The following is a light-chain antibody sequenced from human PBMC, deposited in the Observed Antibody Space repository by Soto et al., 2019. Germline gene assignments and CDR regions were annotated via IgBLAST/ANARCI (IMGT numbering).Light chain of an antibody. CDR2: DAS. J-gene: IGKJ3*01. Sequence: EIVLTQSPATLSLSPGESATLSCRASQSVSSYLAWYQQKPGQAPRLLIYDASNRATGIPARFSGSGSGTDFTLIISSLEPEDFAVYYCQQRSNGFTFGPGTKVDLK. CDR3: QQRSNGFT. CDR1: QSVSSY. V-gene: IGKV3-11*01.